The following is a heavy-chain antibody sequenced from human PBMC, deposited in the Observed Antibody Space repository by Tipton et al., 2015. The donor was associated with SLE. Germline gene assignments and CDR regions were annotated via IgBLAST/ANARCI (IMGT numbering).Heavy chain of an antibody. CDR2: INHSGST. CDR3: AREGAGL. CDR1: GGSFSGYY. Sequence: TLSLTCAVYGGSFSGYYWSWIRQPPGKGLEWIGEINHSGSTNYNPSLKSRVTISVDTSKNQFSLKLSSVTAADTAVYYCAREGAGLWGQGTLVTVSS. V-gene: IGHV4-34*01. J-gene: IGHJ4*02.